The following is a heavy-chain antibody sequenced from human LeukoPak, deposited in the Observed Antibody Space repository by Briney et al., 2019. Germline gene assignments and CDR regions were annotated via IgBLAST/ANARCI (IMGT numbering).Heavy chain of an antibody. Sequence: GGSLRLSCTASGFTFGDYAMSWVRQAPGKGLGWVGFIRSKAYGGTTEYAASVKGGFTISRDDSKSIAYLQMNSLKTEDTAVYYCSRASNAYSYGWRPYYYYYMDVWGKGTTVSVSS. CDR1: GFTFGDYA. CDR2: IRSKAYGGTT. D-gene: IGHD5-18*01. V-gene: IGHV3-49*04. J-gene: IGHJ6*03. CDR3: SRASNAYSYGWRPYYYYYMDV.